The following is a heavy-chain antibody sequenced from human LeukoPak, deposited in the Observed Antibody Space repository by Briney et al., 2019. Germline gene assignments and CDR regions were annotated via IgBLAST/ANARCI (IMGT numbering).Heavy chain of an antibody. D-gene: IGHD3-22*01. CDR2: IYYSGST. CDR3: ARHVDSSGYWRD. J-gene: IGHJ4*02. Sequence: SETLSLTCTVSGGSISSSSYYWGWIRQPPGKGLEWIGSIYYSGSTYYNPSLKSRVTISVDTSKNQFSLKLSSVTAADTAVYYCARHVDSSGYWRDWGQGTLVTASS. CDR1: GGSISSSSYY. V-gene: IGHV4-39*01.